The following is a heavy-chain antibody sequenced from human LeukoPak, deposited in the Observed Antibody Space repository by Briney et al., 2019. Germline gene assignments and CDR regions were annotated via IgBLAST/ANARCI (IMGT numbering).Heavy chain of an antibody. CDR2: IYTSGST. V-gene: IGHV4-4*07. J-gene: IGHJ4*02. D-gene: IGHD3-22*01. Sequence: SETLSLTCTVSGGSISNYYWSWIRRPAGKGLEWIGRIYTSGSTDYNPSLKSRVTMSVDTSKNQFSVKLSSVTAADTAVYYCAGLYYYDSSGYFFPFDYWGQGTLVTVSS. CDR1: GGSISNYY. CDR3: AGLYYYDSSGYFFPFDY.